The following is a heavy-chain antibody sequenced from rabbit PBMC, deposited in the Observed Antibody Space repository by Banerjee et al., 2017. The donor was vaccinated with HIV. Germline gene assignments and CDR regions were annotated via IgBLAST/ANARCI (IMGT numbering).Heavy chain of an antibody. CDR1: GFAFSNGYW. V-gene: IGHV1S45*01. D-gene: IGHD8-1*01. CDR3: ARRGSFYAGSSSYTGFDFNL. CDR2: IYTGSSGTT. Sequence: QELLVESGGDLVQPEGSLTLTCTASGFAFSNGYWICWVRQAPGKGLEWIACIYTGSSGTTYYANWAKGRFTVSRTSSTTATLQMTSLTAADTATYLCARRGSFYAGSSSYTGFDFNLWGQGTLVTVS. J-gene: IGHJ4*01.